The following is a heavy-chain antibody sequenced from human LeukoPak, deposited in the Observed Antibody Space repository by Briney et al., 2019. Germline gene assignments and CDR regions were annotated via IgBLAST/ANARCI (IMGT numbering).Heavy chain of an antibody. CDR1: GGSISNYY. V-gene: IGHV4-59*01. CDR2: IYYSGST. J-gene: IGHJ4*02. CDR3: ARDFTFDY. Sequence: SETLFLTCSVSGGSISNYYWSWIRQPPGKGLEWIGYIYYSGSTNYNPSLKSRVTISVDTSKNQFSLKLSSVTAADTAVYYCARDFTFDYWGQGTLVTVSS.